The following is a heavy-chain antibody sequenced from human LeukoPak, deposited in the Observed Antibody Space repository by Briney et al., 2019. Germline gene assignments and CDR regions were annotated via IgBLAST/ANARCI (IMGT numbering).Heavy chain of an antibody. D-gene: IGHD2-2*01. CDR2: ISYDGSNK. CDR3: ARSAGYCSSTSCYYYDY. V-gene: IGHV3-30*04. J-gene: IGHJ4*02. Sequence: GGSLRLSCAASGFTFSNYAMHWVRQAPGKGLEWVAVISYDGSNKYYADSVKGRFTIYRDNSKNTLYLQMNSLRAEDTAVYYCARSAGYCSSTSCYYYDYWGQGTLVTLSS. CDR1: GFTFSNYA.